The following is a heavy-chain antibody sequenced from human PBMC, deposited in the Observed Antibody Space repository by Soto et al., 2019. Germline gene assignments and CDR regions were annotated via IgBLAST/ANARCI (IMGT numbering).Heavy chain of an antibody. CDR3: ARAVRP. Sequence: EVQLVESGGGLVEPGGSLRLSCAASGFTFSSYSMNWVRQVPGKGLEWVSSITSSGHYIYYADSVKGRFTISRDKAKNSLYLQMNSLRVEDTAIYYCARAVRPWGQGTLVTVSS. CDR1: GFTFSSYS. CDR2: ITSSGHYI. V-gene: IGHV3-21*01. J-gene: IGHJ5*02.